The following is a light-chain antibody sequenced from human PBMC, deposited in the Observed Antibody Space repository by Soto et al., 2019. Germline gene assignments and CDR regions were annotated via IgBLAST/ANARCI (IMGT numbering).Light chain of an antibody. J-gene: IGKJ1*01. CDR2: WAS. V-gene: IGKV4-1*01. CDR1: QSVVNSSNNKNY. Sequence: DIVMTQSPDSLAVSLGERATINCNSRQSVVNSSNNKNYLAWYQQKPGQPPNLLIYWASTRESGVPDRFSGSGSGTDFTLTISSLQAEDVAGYSCQQYYSTRTFGQGTKVDIK. CDR3: QQYYSTRT.